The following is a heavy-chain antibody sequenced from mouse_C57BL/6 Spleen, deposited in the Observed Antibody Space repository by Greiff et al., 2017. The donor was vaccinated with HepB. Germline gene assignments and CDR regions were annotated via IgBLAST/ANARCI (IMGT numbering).Heavy chain of an antibody. CDR1: GYTFTSYW. Sequence: VQLQQPGTELVKPGASVKLSCKASGYTFTSYWMHWVKQRPGQGLEWIGNINPSNGGTNYNEKFKSKATLTVDKSSSTAYMQLSSLTSADSAVYYCARWGYRLRRDYFDYWGQGTTLTVSS. V-gene: IGHV1-53*01. J-gene: IGHJ2*01. CDR2: INPSNGGT. CDR3: ARWGYRLRRDYFDY. D-gene: IGHD1-2*01.